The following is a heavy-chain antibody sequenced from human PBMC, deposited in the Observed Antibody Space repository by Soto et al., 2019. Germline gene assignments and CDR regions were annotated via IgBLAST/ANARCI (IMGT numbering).Heavy chain of an antibody. CDR1: GFNLSHPW. V-gene: IGHV3-15*01. CDR2: IKSKTDGGTA. D-gene: IGHD3-9*01. J-gene: IGHJ4*02. Sequence: GGSLSLSXVASGFNLSHPWMTWVRQAAGKGLEWVGRIKSKTDGGTADYAAPVKGRATISRDDSKNTVYLQMNSLKTEDTAVYYCTTGIYYDILTGYHNVAYWGQGALVTVSS. CDR3: TTGIYYDILTGYHNVAY.